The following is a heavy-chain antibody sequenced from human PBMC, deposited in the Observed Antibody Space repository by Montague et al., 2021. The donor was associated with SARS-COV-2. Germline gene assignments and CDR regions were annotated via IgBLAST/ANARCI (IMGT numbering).Heavy chain of an antibody. Sequence: SLRLSCAASGFIFSSYGMHWVRQAPGKELEWVAHIWYDGSNENYVDSVKGRFTISRDNFKNTLYLQMNSLRAGDTAIYYCTRGSVGGYYFDYWGQGTLVTISS. V-gene: IGHV3-33*01. J-gene: IGHJ4*02. CDR2: IWYDGSNE. CDR3: TRGSVGGYYFDY. D-gene: IGHD1-26*01. CDR1: GFIFSSYG.